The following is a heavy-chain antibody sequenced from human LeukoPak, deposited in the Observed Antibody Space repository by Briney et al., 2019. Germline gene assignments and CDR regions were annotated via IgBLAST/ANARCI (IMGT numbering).Heavy chain of an antibody. J-gene: IGHJ6*03. V-gene: IGHV4-61*02. CDR2: IYTSGST. CDR3: ARVRSAAARPPGYYYYYYYMDV. D-gene: IGHD6-6*01. Sequence: SETLSLTCTVSGGSISSGSYYWSRIRQPAGKGLEWIGRIYTSGSTNYNPSLKSRVTISVDTSKNQFSLKLSSVTAADTAVYYCARVRSAAARPPGYYYYYYYMDVWGKGTTVTVSS. CDR1: GGSISSGSYY.